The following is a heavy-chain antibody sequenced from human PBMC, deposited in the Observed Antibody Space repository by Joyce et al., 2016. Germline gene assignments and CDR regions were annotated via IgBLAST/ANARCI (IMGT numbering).Heavy chain of an antibody. D-gene: IGHD2-2*01. CDR1: GFSFRNAG. CDR2: VKSKSQGGTT. V-gene: IGHV3-15*01. Sequence: EVQLVESGGGLVKPGGSFGLSCAPSGFSFRNAGVTWVRQAPGKGLAWVGRVKSKSQGGTTDDAAPVKGRFTISRDDSRDTAYLQMNSLKSEDTGVYFCVTGLCIGTACHWDDAFDVWGQGTMVTVSS. J-gene: IGHJ3*01. CDR3: VTGLCIGTACHWDDAFDV.